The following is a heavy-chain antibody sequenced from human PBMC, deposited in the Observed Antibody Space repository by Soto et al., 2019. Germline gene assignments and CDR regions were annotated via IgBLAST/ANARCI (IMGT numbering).Heavy chain of an antibody. CDR3: ARAPTVLTRSYFDS. CDR2: ISSSGNT. Sequence: SGTRSVTCTDSDCSRSKVYRSGIQPPPGKGLEWIGYISSSGNTNYNPSLKSRVSISVDTSKNQFSLNLTSVTAADTAVYYCARAPTVLTRSYFDSWGQGTPVTV. J-gene: IGHJ4*02. D-gene: IGHD3-10*01. V-gene: IGHV4-59*01. CDR1: DCSRSKVY.